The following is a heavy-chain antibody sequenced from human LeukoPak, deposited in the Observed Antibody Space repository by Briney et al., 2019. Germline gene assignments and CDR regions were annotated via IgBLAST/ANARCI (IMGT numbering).Heavy chain of an antibody. V-gene: IGHV1-18*01. Sequence: GASVKVSCKASGYTFTSYGISWVRQAPGQGLEWMGWISAYNGNTNYAQKLQGRVTMTTDTSTSTAYMELRSVRSDDTAVYYCARDSSDIVVVVAATGAYNWFDPWGQGTLVTVSS. D-gene: IGHD2-15*01. J-gene: IGHJ5*02. CDR2: ISAYNGNT. CDR3: ARDSSDIVVVVAATGAYNWFDP. CDR1: GYTFTSYG.